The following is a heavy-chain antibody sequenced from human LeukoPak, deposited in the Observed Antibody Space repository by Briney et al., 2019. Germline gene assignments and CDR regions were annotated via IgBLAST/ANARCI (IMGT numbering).Heavy chain of an antibody. V-gene: IGHV3-66*01. D-gene: IGHD5-24*01. J-gene: IGHJ4*02. CDR3: ARVRLGYTIKGYFDY. CDR1: GFTVSSNY. Sequence: PGGSLRLSCAASGFTVSSNYMSWVRQAPGKGLEWVSVIYSGGSTYYADSVKGRFTISRDNSKNTLYLQMNSLRAEDTAVYYCARVRLGYTIKGYFDYWGQGTLVTVSS. CDR2: IYSGGST.